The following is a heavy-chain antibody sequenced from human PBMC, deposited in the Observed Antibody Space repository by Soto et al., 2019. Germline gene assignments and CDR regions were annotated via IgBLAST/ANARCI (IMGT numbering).Heavy chain of an antibody. CDR3: ARNYDFGLNWFDP. CDR1: DDSINSDKYY. J-gene: IGHJ5*02. D-gene: IGHD3-3*01. CDR2: IYYRGNA. Sequence: PSETLSLTCSVSDDSINSDKYYWGWIRQPPGKGLEWIGSIYYRGNAYYNPSLQSRVTISIDKSKNQLSLKLTSVTAADTAMYYCARNYDFGLNWFDPWGQGALVTVSS. V-gene: IGHV4-39*07.